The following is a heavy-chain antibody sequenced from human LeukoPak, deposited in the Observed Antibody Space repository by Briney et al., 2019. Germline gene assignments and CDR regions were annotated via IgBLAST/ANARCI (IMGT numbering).Heavy chain of an antibody. Sequence: SVTLSLTCAVYGGSFSGYYWSWIREPPGKGLEGIGEVNHRGSTNYNPSLKSRVTISVDTSKNQFSLKLSSVTAADTAVYYCARARAAWFDPWGQGTLVTVSS. V-gene: IGHV4-34*01. J-gene: IGHJ5*02. CDR1: GGSFSGYY. CDR2: VNHRGST. CDR3: ARARAAWFDP.